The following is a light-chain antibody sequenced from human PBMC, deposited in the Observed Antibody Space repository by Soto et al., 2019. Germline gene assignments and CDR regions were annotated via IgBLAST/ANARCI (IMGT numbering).Light chain of an antibody. CDR1: QSLNSNY. V-gene: IGKV3-20*01. CDR3: QQYGTAPYT. Sequence: ENVLTQSPGTLSLSPGKRATLACRASQSLNSNYLAWYQQKVGQAPRPLIYGTSSRATGIPDRFSGSGSGTDFTLTITKLEPDDFAVYYCQQYGTAPYTFGQGTKLEIK. CDR2: GTS. J-gene: IGKJ2*01.